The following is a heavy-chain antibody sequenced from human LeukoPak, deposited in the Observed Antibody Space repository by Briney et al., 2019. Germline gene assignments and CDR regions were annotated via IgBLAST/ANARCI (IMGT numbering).Heavy chain of an antibody. CDR3: ARGGSYLSCDY. Sequence: SETLSLTCTVSGGSISSYYWSWIRQPPGKGLEWIGYIYYSGGTNFNPSLKSQVTISVDTSKNQFSLKLSSVTAADTAVYYCARGGSYLSCDYWGQGTLVTVSS. J-gene: IGHJ4*02. CDR2: IYYSGGT. V-gene: IGHV4-59*01. D-gene: IGHD1-26*01. CDR1: GGSISSYY.